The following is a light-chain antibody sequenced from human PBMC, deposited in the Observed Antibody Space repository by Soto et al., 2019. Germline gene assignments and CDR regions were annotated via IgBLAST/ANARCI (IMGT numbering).Light chain of an antibody. J-gene: IGKJ1*01. Sequence: DIQMTQSPSSLSASVGDRVTITCRASQSISSYLNWYQQKPGKAPKLLIYAASSLQSGVPSRFSGSGSGTDFTLTISSLQPEDFATYYRQQSDRTPPTWTFGQGSKVDI. V-gene: IGKV1-39*01. CDR1: QSISSY. CDR2: AAS. CDR3: QQSDRTPPTWT.